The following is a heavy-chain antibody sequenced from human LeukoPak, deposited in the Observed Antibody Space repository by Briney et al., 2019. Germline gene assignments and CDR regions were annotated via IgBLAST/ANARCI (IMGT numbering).Heavy chain of an antibody. D-gene: IGHD5-18*01. J-gene: IGHJ6*02. CDR2: ICASGRCT. CDR1: GFSFINNA. CDR3: ARDVGIRLWFRDYYGLDV. V-gene: IGHV3-23*01. Sequence: GGSLRLSCAASGFSFINNAMCWVRQAPGKGLEWVSGICASGRCTFYAAPVRGRFTVSRDNSKNSLYLQMNSLRAEDTAVYYCARDVGIRLWFRDYYGLDVWGQGTTVTVSS.